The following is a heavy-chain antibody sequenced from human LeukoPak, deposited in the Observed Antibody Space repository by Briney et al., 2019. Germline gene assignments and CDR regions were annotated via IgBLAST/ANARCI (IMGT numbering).Heavy chain of an antibody. CDR1: GRSITTSSYH. D-gene: IGHD2/OR15-2a*01. V-gene: IGHV4-39*01. CDR2: IHYSGST. J-gene: IGHJ2*01. Sequence: SDTLSLTCTVSGRSITTSSYHWAWIPKPPAKVLEWIGIIHYSGSTYYNPSLKGRVTISVDTSKNQFSRKLSCVTAADTAVYYCARAFRARYFDVWGRGTLVTVSS. CDR3: ARAFRARYFDV.